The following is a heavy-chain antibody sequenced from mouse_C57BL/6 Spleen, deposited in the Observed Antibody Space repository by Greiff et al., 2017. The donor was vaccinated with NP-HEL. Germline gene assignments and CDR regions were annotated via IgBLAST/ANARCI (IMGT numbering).Heavy chain of an antibody. D-gene: IGHD1-1*01. CDR3: ARDYYGSSYYYYAMDY. Sequence: VQLQQPGAELVRPGTSVKLSCKASGYTFTSYWMHWVKQRPGQGLEWIGVIDPSDSYTNYNQKFKGKATLTVDTSSSTAYMQLSSLTSEDSAVYYCARDYYGSSYYYYAMDYWGQGTSVTVSS. CDR2: IDPSDSYT. J-gene: IGHJ4*01. CDR1: GYTFTSYW. V-gene: IGHV1-59*01.